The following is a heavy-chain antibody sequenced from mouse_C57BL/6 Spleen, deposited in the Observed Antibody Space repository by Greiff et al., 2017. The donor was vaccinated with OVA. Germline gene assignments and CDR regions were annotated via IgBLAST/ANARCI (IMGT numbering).Heavy chain of an antibody. J-gene: IGHJ4*01. CDR1: GYTFTSYW. V-gene: IGHV1-55*01. CDR2: IYPGSGST. CDR3: ARDSFGAMEY. Sequence: QVQLQQPGAELVKPGASVKMSCKASGYTFTSYWITWVKQRPGQGLEWIGDIYPGSGSTNYNEKFTSKATLTVDTSSSTADMQLSSLTSEDSAVYYCARDSFGAMEYWGQGTSVTVSS. D-gene: IGHD1-1*01.